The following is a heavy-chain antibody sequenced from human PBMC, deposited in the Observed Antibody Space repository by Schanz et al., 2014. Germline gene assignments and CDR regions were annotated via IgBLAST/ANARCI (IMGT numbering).Heavy chain of an antibody. CDR3: ARDWWAYSSAYYGIPV. CDR1: GFTFSSFW. V-gene: IGHV3-7*01. J-gene: IGHJ6*02. D-gene: IGHD6-19*01. Sequence: EVQLVESGGGLVQPGGSLRLSCAASGFTFSSFWMSWVRQAPGKGLEWVANIKQDGSEKYYVDSVKGRFTISRDNAKISFYLQMNSLRAEDTAVSYCARDWWAYSSAYYGIPVWGQGTTVTVSS. CDR2: IKQDGSEK.